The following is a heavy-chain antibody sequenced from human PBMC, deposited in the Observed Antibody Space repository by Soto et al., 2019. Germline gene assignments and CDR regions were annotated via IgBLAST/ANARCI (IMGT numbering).Heavy chain of an antibody. CDR2: IWYDGSNK. Sequence: QVQLVESGGGVVQPGRSLRLSCAASGFTFSSYGMHWVRQAPGKGLEWVAVIWYDGSNKYYADSVKGRFTISRDNSKNTLYLQMNSLGAEDTAVYYCARAYNYYGSGSYNNWFDPWGQGTLVTVSS. J-gene: IGHJ5*02. CDR1: GFTFSSYG. V-gene: IGHV3-33*01. D-gene: IGHD3-10*01. CDR3: ARAYNYYGSGSYNNWFDP.